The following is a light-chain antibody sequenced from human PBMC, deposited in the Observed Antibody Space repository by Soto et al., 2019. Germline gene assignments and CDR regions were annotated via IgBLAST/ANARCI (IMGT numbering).Light chain of an antibody. CDR1: SSDVGSYNL. V-gene: IGLV2-23*01. J-gene: IGLJ2*01. Sequence: QSVLTQPASVSGSPGQSITISCTGTSSDVGSYNLVSWYQQHPGKAPKLMIYEGSKRPSGVSNRFSGSKSGNTASLTISGLQAEDEADYYCCSYAGSTTYILFGGGTQLTAL. CDR2: EGS. CDR3: CSYAGSTTYIL.